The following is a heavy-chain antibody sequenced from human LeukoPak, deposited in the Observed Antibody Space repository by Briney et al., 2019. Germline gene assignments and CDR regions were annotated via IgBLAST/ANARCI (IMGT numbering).Heavy chain of an antibody. CDR1: GYTFTNYD. CDR2: MNPNSGAT. J-gene: IGHJ4*02. D-gene: IGHD6-6*01. Sequence: GASVKVSCEASGYTFTNYDFNWVRQAIGQGLEWMGWMNPNSGATGYAQKFQGRVTMTRDTSINTAYMELSSLRSEDTAVYYCARWLVRGSRSSYFDYWGQGTLVTVSS. CDR3: ARWLVRGSRSSYFDY. V-gene: IGHV1-8*01.